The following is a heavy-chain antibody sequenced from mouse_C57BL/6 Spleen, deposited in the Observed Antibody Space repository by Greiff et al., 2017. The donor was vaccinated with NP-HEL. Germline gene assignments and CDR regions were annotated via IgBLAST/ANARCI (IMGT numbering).Heavy chain of an antibody. V-gene: IGHV1-15*01. D-gene: IGHD2-12*01. CDR1: GYTFTDYE. CDR2: IDPETGGT. CDR3: TRGGYYSKVFAY. Sequence: QVQLQQSGAELVRPGASVTLSCKASGYTFTDYEMHWVKQTPVHGLEWIGAIDPETGGTAYNQKFKGKAILTADKSSRTAYMELRSLTSEDSAVYYCTRGGYYSKVFAYWGQGTLVTVSA. J-gene: IGHJ3*01.